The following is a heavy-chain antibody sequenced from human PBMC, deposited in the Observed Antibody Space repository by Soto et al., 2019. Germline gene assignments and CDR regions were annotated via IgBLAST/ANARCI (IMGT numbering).Heavy chain of an antibody. CDR3: ASSGYYGSGSYLAYYYMDV. Sequence: SETLSLTCTVSGGSISSGGYYWSWIRQHPGKGLEWIGYIYYSGSTYYNPSLKGRVTISVDTSKNQFSLKLSSVTAADTAVYYCASSGYYGSGSYLAYYYMDVWGKGTTVTVSS. CDR1: GGSISSGGYY. D-gene: IGHD3-10*01. V-gene: IGHV4-31*03. CDR2: IYYSGST. J-gene: IGHJ6*03.